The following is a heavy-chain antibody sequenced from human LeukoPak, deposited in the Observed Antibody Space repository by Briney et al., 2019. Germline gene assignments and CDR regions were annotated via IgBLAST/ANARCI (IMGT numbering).Heavy chain of an antibody. CDR2: IDPSDSYT. J-gene: IGHJ4*02. CDR3: ARQGPTVITSYHY. Sequence: GESLKISCKGSGYSFTSYWISWVRQMPGKGLEWMGRIDPSDSYTNYSPSFQGHVTISADKSISTAYLQWSSLKASDTAMYYCARQGPTVITSYHYWGQGTLVTVSS. V-gene: IGHV5-10-1*01. CDR1: GYSFTSYW. D-gene: IGHD4-17*01.